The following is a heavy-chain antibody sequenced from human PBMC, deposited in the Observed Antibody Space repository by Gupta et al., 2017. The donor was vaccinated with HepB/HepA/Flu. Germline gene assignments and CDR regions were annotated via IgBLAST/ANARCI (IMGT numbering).Heavy chain of an antibody. CDR1: GFTFSSDS. Sequence: EVQLVESGGGLVQPGGSLRLSCTASGFTFSSDSMNWVRQAPGKGLEWVSYISSSNSDIYYADSVKGRFTISRDNAKNSLYLQMNSLRDEDTAVYYCARDKFHRRAPRGWKYYDYYYMDVWGKGTTVTVSS. V-gene: IGHV3-48*02. J-gene: IGHJ6*03. CDR3: ARDKFHRRAPRGWKYYDYYYMDV. D-gene: IGHD3-10*01. CDR2: ISSSNSDI.